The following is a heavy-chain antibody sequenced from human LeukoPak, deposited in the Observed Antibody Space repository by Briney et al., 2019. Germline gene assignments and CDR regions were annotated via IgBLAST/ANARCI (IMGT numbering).Heavy chain of an antibody. D-gene: IGHD1-26*01. CDR2: IYPGDSDT. V-gene: IGHV5-51*01. CDR3: ARLLEVGATKRFDY. CDR1: GYSFTSYW. Sequence: GESLQISCKHSGYSFTSYWIGWVGRMPGKGLEWMGLIYPGDSDTRYSPSFQGQVTISADKSISTAYQQWSSLKASDTAMYYCARLLEVGATKRFDYWGQGTLVTVSS. J-gene: IGHJ4*02.